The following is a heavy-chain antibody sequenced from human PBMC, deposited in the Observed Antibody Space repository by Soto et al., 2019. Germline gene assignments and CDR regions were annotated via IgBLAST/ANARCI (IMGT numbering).Heavy chain of an antibody. CDR1: GFTVSSNY. V-gene: IGHV3-53*02. Sequence: EVQLVETGGGLIQPGGSLRLSCAASGFTVSSNYMSWVRQAPGKGLEWVSVIYSGGNTYYADSVKGRFTISRDNSKNTVYFQMNSLGAEDTAVYYCARDRWMLGRRGFDIWGQGTMVTVSS. J-gene: IGHJ3*02. CDR2: IYSGGNT. CDR3: ARDRWMLGRRGFDI. D-gene: IGHD2-2*03.